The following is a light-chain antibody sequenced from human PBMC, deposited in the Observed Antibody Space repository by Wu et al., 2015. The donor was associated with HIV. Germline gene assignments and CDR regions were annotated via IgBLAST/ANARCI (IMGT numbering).Light chain of an antibody. CDR2: GAS. CDR3: QQYGSSPRT. V-gene: IGKV3-20*01. J-gene: IGKJ1*01. CDR1: QSVDRSY. Sequence: EIVLTQSPGTLSLSPGERATLSCRASQSVDRSYLAWYQQKPGQNTRLLIYGASSRATGIPDRFTGSGSGTDFTLTISRLEPEDFAVYYCQQYGSSPRTFGQGTRVEIK.